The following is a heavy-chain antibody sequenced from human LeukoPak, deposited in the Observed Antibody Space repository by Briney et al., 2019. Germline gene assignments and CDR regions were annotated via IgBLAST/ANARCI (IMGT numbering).Heavy chain of an antibody. J-gene: IGHJ4*02. Sequence: GRSLRLSCAASGFTFDDYAMHWVRQAPGKGLEWVSGISWNSGSIGYADSVKGRFTISRDNAKNSLYLQMNSLRAEDTAVYYCARDGDGYNWFDYWGQGTLVTVSS. CDR2: ISWNSGSI. CDR3: ARDGDGYNWFDY. CDR1: GFTFDDYA. V-gene: IGHV3-9*01. D-gene: IGHD5-24*01.